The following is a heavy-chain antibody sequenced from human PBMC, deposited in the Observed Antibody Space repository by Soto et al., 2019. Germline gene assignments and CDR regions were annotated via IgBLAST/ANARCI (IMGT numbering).Heavy chain of an antibody. D-gene: IGHD2-8*02. V-gene: IGHV4-34*01. CDR2: INHSGST. Sequence: QVQLQQWGAGLLKPSETLSLTCAVYGGSFSGYYWTWIRQPPGTGLEWIGEINHSGSTNYNPSLKXXVTISVATSKNQFSLKLTSVTAAGTAVYYCARDKITGLFDYWGQGTLVTVSS. CDR3: ARDKITGLFDY. J-gene: IGHJ4*02. CDR1: GGSFSGYY.